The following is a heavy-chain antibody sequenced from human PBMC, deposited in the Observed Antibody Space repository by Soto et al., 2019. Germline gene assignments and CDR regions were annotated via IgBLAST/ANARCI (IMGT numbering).Heavy chain of an antibody. Sequence: PGGSLRLSCAASGFTFSSYAMSWVRQAPGKGLEWVSAISGSGGSTYYADSVKGRFTISRDNSKNMLYLQMNSLRAEDTAVYYCAKDPFAPPDAFDIWGQGTMVTVSS. D-gene: IGHD3-10*01. J-gene: IGHJ3*02. CDR2: ISGSGGST. CDR3: AKDPFAPPDAFDI. V-gene: IGHV3-23*01. CDR1: GFTFSSYA.